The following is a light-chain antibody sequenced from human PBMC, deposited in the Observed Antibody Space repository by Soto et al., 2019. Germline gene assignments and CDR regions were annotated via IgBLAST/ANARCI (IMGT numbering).Light chain of an antibody. CDR2: KAS. CDR3: QHYNSYSEA. CDR1: QTISSW. Sequence: DIQMTQSPSTLSGSLGARVTITCRASQTISSWLAWYQQKPGKATKLLIYKASTLKSGVPSRFSGSGSGTEFTLTISSLQPDDFATDDCQHYNSYSEAFGQGTKVELK. V-gene: IGKV1-5*03. J-gene: IGKJ1*01.